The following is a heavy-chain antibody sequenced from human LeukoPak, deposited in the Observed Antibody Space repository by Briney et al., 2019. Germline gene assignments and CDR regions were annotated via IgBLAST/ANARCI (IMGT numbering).Heavy chain of an antibody. CDR3: ARDSGHRLRYFDWPGGSYFDY. CDR1: GFTFSSYS. V-gene: IGHV3-21*01. D-gene: IGHD3-9*01. Sequence: PGGSLRLSCAASGFTFSSYSMNWVRQAPGKGLEWVSSISSSSSYIYYADSVKGRFTISRDNAKNSLYLQMNSLRAEDTAVYYCARDSGHRLRYFDWPGGSYFDYWGQGTLVTVSS. CDR2: ISSSSSYI. J-gene: IGHJ4*02.